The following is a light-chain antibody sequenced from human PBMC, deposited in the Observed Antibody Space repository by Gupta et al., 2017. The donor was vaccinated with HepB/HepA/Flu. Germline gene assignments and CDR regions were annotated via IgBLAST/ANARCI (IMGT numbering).Light chain of an antibody. V-gene: IGLV2-14*03. J-gene: IGLJ2*01. CDR1: NSDVGGYNY. CDR3: SSYSSTSTVV. CDR2: AVS. Sequence: QSALTQPASVSGAPGQSITISCTGTNSDVGGYNYVSWYQQLPGEAPKLMIYAVSNRPSGVSNRFSGSKSGNTASLTISGLRAEDEADYYCSSYSSTSTVVVGGGTELTVL.